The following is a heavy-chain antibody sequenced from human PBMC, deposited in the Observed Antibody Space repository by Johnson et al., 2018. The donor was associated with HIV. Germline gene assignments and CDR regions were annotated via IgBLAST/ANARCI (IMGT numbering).Heavy chain of an antibody. CDR3: ARAYSYGESPDAFDI. CDR1: GFTFSSYG. CDR2: ISYDGSNK. Sequence: QVQLVESGGGLVQPGGSLRLSCAASGFTFSSYGMHWVRQAPGKGLEWVAVISYDGSNKYYADSVKGRFTISRENAKNSLYLQMNSLRDGDTAVYYCARAYSYGESPDAFDIWGQGTMVTVSS. J-gene: IGHJ3*02. V-gene: IGHV3-30*03. D-gene: IGHD5-18*01.